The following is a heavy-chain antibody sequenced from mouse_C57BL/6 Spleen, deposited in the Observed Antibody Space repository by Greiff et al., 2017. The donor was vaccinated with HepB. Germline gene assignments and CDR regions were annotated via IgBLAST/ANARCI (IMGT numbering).Heavy chain of an antibody. V-gene: IGHV5-6*01. J-gene: IGHJ4*01. CDR3: ARQGDYYGSSPYYAMDY. CDR2: ICSGGSYT. CDR1: GFTFSSYG. Sequence: EVMLVESGGDLVKPGGSLKLSCAASGFTFSSYGMSWVRQTPGKRLEWVATICSGGSYTYYPDSVKGRFTISRDNAKNTLYLQMSSLKSEDTAMYYCARQGDYYGSSPYYAMDYWGQGTSVTVSS. D-gene: IGHD1-1*01.